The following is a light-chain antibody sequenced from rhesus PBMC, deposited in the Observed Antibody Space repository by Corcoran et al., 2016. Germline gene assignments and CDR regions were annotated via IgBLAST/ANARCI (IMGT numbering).Light chain of an antibody. J-gene: IGKJ2*01. CDR2: QVS. CDR3: GQGTNVPYS. CDR1: QSLVHSNGNTY. Sequence: DVVMTQSPLSLPITPGQPASISCRSSQSLVHSNGNTYLSWYQQKPGQPPRRLSYQVSNRDSGVPDRFSGSGVGTAFTLKISRVEAEDVGVYYCGQGTNVPYSFGQGAKVELQ. V-gene: IGKV2-65*01.